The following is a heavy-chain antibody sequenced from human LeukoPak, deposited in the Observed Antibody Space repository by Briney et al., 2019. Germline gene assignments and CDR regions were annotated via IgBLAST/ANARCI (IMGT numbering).Heavy chain of an antibody. J-gene: IGHJ4*02. D-gene: IGHD6-19*01. CDR2: IIPIFGTA. V-gene: IGHV1-69*13. CDR1: GGTFSSYA. Sequence: SVNVSSTASGGTFSSYAISWVRQAPGQGLEWMGGIIPIFGTANYAPKFQGRVTITADESTSTAYMELSSLRSEDTAVYYCAGIAVAAFDYWGQGTLVTVSS. CDR3: AGIAVAAFDY.